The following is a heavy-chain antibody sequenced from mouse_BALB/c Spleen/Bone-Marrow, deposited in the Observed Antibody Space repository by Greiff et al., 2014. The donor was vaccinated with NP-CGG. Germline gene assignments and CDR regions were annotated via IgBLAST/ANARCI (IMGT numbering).Heavy chain of an antibody. CDR2: IYPGXXXX. V-gene: IGHV1S132*01. CDR3: ARGPLFDX. Sequence: VQLQQSGAELVRPGASVKXSCKTSGYIFTTYWIHWVKQRSGQGLEWIARIYPGXXXXXXXXXXXXXXXXXADKSSSTAYMQLSSLKSEDSAVYFCARGPLFDXWGQGTTLTVSS. J-gene: IGHJ2*01. CDR1: GYIFTTYW.